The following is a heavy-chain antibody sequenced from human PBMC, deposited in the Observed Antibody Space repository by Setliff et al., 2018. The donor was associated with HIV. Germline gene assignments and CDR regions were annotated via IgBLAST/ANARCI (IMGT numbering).Heavy chain of an antibody. CDR3: ARESPPDY. Sequence: PGGSLRLSCTTAGFDIGDYVISWVRQAPGEGLEWIGFIRDKTYGGTTSYAPSLKDRITISRDDSKNIAYLQMSSLKTEDTAVYYCARESPPDYWGLGTLVTVS. CDR2: IRDKTYGGTT. CDR1: GFDIGDYV. J-gene: IGHJ4*02. V-gene: IGHV3-49*04.